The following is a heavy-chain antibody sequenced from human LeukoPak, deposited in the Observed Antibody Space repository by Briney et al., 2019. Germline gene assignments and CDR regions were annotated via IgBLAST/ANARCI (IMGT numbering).Heavy chain of an antibody. J-gene: IGHJ4*02. CDR1: GYTFTSYA. V-gene: IGHV1-3*03. D-gene: IGHD6-13*01. CDR3: ARNRLGYSSSWYPFDY. CDR2: INAGNGNT. Sequence: ASVKVSCKASGYTFTSYAMHWVRQAPGQRLEWMGWINAGNGNTKYSQEFQGRVTITRDTSASTAYMELSSLRSEDMAVYYCARNRLGYSSSWYPFDYWGQGTLVTVSS.